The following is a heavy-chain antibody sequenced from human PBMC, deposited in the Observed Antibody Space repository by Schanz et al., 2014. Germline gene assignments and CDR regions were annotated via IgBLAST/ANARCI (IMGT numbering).Heavy chain of an antibody. Sequence: QVQLVQSGAEVKKPGASVKVSCKASGYTFTSYGINWVRQAPGQGLEWMGWINTASGNTRYSEAFQGRVTMTRDTSATTAYMELRSLRSDDTALYYCTRGGYSYALSAFDIWGQGTMVTVSS. CDR3: TRGGYSYALSAFDI. J-gene: IGHJ3*02. V-gene: IGHV1-18*01. CDR2: INTASGNT. D-gene: IGHD5-18*01. CDR1: GYTFTSYG.